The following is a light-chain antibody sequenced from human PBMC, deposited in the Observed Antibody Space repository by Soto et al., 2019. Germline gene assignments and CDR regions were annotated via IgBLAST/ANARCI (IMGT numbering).Light chain of an antibody. Sequence: EIVLTQSPGTLSLSPGERATLSCRASQSVSSSYLAWYQQKPGQAPRLLIYGASSRATGIPDRFSGSGSGTDCTLTISRLEPKDFAVYYCQQYGGSPGCTFGQGTKLEIK. CDR3: QQYGGSPGCT. J-gene: IGKJ2*02. V-gene: IGKV3-20*01. CDR2: GAS. CDR1: QSVSSSY.